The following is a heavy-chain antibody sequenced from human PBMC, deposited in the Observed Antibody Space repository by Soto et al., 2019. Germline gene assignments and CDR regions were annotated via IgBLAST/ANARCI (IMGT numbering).Heavy chain of an antibody. V-gene: IGHV1-69*13. CDR1: GGTFSSYA. CDR3: ARDLSLRFLNLKHYYGMDV. D-gene: IGHD3-3*01. CDR2: IIPIFGTA. Sequence: SVKVSCKASGGTFSSYAISWVRQAPGQGLEWMGGIIPIFGTANYAQKFQGRVTITADESTSTAYMELSSLRSEDTAVYYCARDLSLRFLNLKHYYGMDVWGQGTTVTVSS. J-gene: IGHJ6*02.